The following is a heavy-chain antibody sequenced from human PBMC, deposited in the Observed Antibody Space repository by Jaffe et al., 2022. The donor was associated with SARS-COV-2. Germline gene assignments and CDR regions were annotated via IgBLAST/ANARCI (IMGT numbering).Heavy chain of an antibody. J-gene: IGHJ5*02. Sequence: QVQLQESGPGLVKPSQTLSLTCIVSGGSISSGSYYWSWIRQPAGKGLEWIGRIYSSGSTNYNPSLRSRVTISVDTSKNQLSLKLSSVTAADTAVYYCARERAAAIFGVSWFDPWGQGTLVTVSS. CDR1: GGSISSGSYY. V-gene: IGHV4-61*02. CDR2: IYSSGST. D-gene: IGHD3-3*01. CDR3: ARERAAAIFGVSWFDP.